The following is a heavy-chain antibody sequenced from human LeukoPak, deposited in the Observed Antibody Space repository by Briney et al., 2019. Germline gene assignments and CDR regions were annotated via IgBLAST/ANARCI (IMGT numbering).Heavy chain of an antibody. Sequence: SETLSLTCTVSGGSISSYYWNWVRQTPGKGLEWIGYIYHSGSTNYNPSLKSRVTISVDTSKNQFSLKLSSVTAADTAVYYCARGGGLGYYYYYMDVWGKGTTVTISS. J-gene: IGHJ6*03. CDR3: ARGGGLGYYYYYMDV. D-gene: IGHD3/OR15-3a*01. CDR2: IYHSGST. CDR1: GGSISSYY. V-gene: IGHV4-59*01.